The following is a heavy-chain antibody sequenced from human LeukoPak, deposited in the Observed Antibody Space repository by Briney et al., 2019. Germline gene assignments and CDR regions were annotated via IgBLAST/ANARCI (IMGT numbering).Heavy chain of an antibody. CDR2: VYYSGIT. V-gene: IGHV4-39*01. D-gene: IGHD1-26*01. CDR1: GGSISNSSHY. CDR3: ARIPSGTYSLDP. J-gene: IGHJ5*02. Sequence: PPETLSLTCTVSGGSISNSSHYWGWIRQPPGMGLEWIGNVYYSGITYYNPSLKSRVNISADTSKNQFSLNLNSVTAADTAVYYCARIPSGTYSLDPWGQGTLVTVSS.